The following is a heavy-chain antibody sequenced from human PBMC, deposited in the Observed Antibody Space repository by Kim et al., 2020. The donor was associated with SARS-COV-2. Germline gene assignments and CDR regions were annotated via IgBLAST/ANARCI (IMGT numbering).Heavy chain of an antibody. V-gene: IGHV4-31*02. CDR3: ARDSTYDFGVVDY. J-gene: IGHJ4*02. D-gene: IGHD3-3*01. Sequence: SNPSLKSRVTISVDTSKNQFSLKLSSVTAADTAVYYCARDSTYDFGVVDYWGQGTLVTVSS.